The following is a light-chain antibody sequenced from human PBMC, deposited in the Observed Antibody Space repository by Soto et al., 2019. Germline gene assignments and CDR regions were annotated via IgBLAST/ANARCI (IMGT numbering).Light chain of an antibody. CDR2: DVS. V-gene: IGLV2-11*01. Sequence: QSALTQPRSVSGSPGQSVTISCTGTSSDVGGYNYVSWYQQHPGKAPKLMIYDVSKRPSGVPDRFSGSKSGNTASLTISGLQAEEEADYYCCSDAGSYTSLSVFGTGTKLTVL. J-gene: IGLJ1*01. CDR1: SSDVGGYNY. CDR3: CSDAGSYTSLSV.